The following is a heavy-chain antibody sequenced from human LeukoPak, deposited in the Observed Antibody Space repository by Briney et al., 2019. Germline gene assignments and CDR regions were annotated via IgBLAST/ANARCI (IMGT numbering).Heavy chain of an antibody. V-gene: IGHV4-59*11. CDR1: GGSINNHY. CDR3: ARLSRIAAAGAYDYHSLDV. CDR2: VSHSGST. J-gene: IGHJ6*02. Sequence: TSETLSLTCSVSGGSINNHYWSWIRQPPGRGLEWIGFVSHSGSTNYNPSFKSRVTISVDTSDNQFSLRVNSVTAADTAVYYCARLSRIAAAGAYDYHSLDVWGQGTTVTVSS. D-gene: IGHD6-13*01.